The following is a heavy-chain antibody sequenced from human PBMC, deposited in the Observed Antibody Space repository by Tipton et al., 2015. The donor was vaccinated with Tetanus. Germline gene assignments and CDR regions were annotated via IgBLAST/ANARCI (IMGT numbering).Heavy chain of an antibody. J-gene: IGHJ5*02. CDR2: ISGSGGST. D-gene: IGHD6-13*01. CDR3: AKDRVAAAGPPLQNWFDP. Sequence: GSLRLSCAASGFTFSSYAMSWVRQAPGKGLEWVSAISGSGGSTYYADSVKGRFTISRDNSKNTLYLQMNSLRAEDTAVYYCAKDRVAAAGPPLQNWFDPWGQGTLVTVSS. V-gene: IGHV3-23*01. CDR1: GFTFSSYA.